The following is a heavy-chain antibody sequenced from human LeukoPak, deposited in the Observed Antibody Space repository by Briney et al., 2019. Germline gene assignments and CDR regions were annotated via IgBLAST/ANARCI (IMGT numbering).Heavy chain of an antibody. J-gene: IGHJ4*02. CDR3: ARAKANWGSGDY. CDR1: GYTFTDYY. Sequence: ASVKVSCKASGYTFTDYYVHWVRQAPGQGLVWMGWINPNTGGANYAQKFQGRVTMTRDTSISTGYLDLSGLRSDDTAVYYCARAKANWGSGDYWGQGTLVTVSS. D-gene: IGHD7-27*01. CDR2: INPNTGGA. V-gene: IGHV1-2*02.